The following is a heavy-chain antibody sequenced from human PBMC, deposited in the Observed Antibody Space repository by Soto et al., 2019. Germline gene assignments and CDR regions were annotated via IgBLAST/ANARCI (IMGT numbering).Heavy chain of an antibody. V-gene: IGHV4-59*01. CDR3: AKDRTTVREIDY. Sequence: SETLSLTCTVSGGSISSYYWSWIRQPPGKGLEWIGYIYYSGSTNYNPSLKSRVTISVDTSKNQFSLKLSSVTAADTAVYYCAKDRTTVREIDYWGQGTLVTVSS. J-gene: IGHJ4*02. D-gene: IGHD1-7*01. CDR1: GGSISSYY. CDR2: IYYSGST.